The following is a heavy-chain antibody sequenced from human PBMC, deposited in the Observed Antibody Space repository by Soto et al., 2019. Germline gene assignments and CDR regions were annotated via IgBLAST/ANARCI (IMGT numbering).Heavy chain of an antibody. CDR3: AREGGECRRASCYNVGPPAWFGP. Sequence: QPGGSLRLSCAASGFTFSAYAMHWVRQAPGKGLEWLAVISYDGSTKFYADTVKGRFTISRGNSKNTLYLQMNSLRAEDSGIYYCAREGGECRRASCYNVGPPAWFGPWGQGARVSGS. V-gene: IGHV3-30-3*01. D-gene: IGHD2-2*02. J-gene: IGHJ5*02. CDR2: ISYDGSTK. CDR1: GFTFSAYA.